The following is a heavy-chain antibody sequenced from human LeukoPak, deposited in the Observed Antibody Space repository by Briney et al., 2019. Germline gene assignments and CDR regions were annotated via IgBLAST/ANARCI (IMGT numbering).Heavy chain of an antibody. J-gene: IGHJ6*02. CDR2: INPSDGST. CDR1: GYTFTSYY. CDR3: ARVPSSYYYGMDV. V-gene: IGHV1-46*01. Sequence: ASVKVSCKASGYTFTSYYIHWVRQAPGQGLEWMGIINPSDGSTSYAQKFQDRVTMTRDTSMSTVYMELRSLRSEDTAVCFCARVPSSYYYGMDVWGQGTTVTVSS. D-gene: IGHD2-2*01.